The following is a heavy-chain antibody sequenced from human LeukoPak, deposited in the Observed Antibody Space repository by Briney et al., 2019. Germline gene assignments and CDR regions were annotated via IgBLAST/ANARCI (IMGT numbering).Heavy chain of an antibody. CDR1: GGSISSGGYY. CDR3: ARAPSYSISNWFDP. J-gene: IGHJ5*02. V-gene: IGHV4-31*03. CDR2: IYYSGST. D-gene: IGHD2-21*01. Sequence: PSETLSLTCTVSGGSISSGGYYWSWIRQHPGKGLEWIGYIYYSGSTYYNPSLKSRVTISVDTSKNQFSLKLSSVTAADTAVYYCARAPSYSISNWFDPWGQGTLVTVSS.